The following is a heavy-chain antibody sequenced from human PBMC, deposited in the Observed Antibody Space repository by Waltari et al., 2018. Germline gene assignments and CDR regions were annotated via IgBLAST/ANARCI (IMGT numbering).Heavy chain of an antibody. CDR3: VRNWELRGGMDV. CDR2: INHSGNT. Sequence: QVQLRQWGAGLLKPSETLSLTCAVYGGSFSGYHWSWIRQPPGKGLEWIGEINHSGNTNQNPSLKSRVTISVDTSKNQFSLKLTSVTAADTAVYYCVRNWELRGGMDVWGKGTTVTVSS. J-gene: IGHJ6*03. D-gene: IGHD1-26*01. CDR1: GGSFSGYH. V-gene: IGHV4-34*02.